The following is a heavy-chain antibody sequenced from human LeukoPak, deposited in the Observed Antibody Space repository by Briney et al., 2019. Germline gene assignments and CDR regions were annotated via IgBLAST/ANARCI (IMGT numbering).Heavy chain of an antibody. CDR1: GFTFSSYG. CDR3: ARVESSGWYPLDY. Sequence: PGGSLRLSWAASGFTFSSYGMSWVRQAPGKGLEWVANIKQDGSEKYYVDSVKGRFTISRDNAKNSLYLQMNSLRAEDTAVYYCARVESSGWYPLDYWGQGTLVTISA. V-gene: IGHV3-7*01. J-gene: IGHJ4*02. D-gene: IGHD6-19*01. CDR2: IKQDGSEK.